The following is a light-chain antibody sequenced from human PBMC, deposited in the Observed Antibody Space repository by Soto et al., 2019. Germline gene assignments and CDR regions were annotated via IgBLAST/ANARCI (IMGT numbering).Light chain of an antibody. CDR3: QQYGSSPTT. CDR2: GAS. CDR1: QSVSSN. J-gene: IGKJ4*01. V-gene: IGKV3-20*01. Sequence: EIVLTQSPGTLSVSPGERATLSCRASQSVSSNLAWYQQKPGQAPRLLIYGASTRATGIPARFSGSGSGTEFTLTISRLEPEDFAVYYCQQYGSSPTTFGGGTKVDI.